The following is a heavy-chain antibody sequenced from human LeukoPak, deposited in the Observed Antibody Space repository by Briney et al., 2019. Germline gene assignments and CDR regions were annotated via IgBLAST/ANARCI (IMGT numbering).Heavy chain of an antibody. Sequence: GGSLRLPCAASGFNFDDYAMHWVRQAPGKGLEWVSFISGDGGTTYYADSVKGRFTISRDNSKNSLYLQMNSLRIEDTALYYCAKDRAAGTPYSWFDPWGQGTLVTVSS. J-gene: IGHJ5*02. D-gene: IGHD6-13*01. V-gene: IGHV3-43*02. CDR1: GFNFDDYA. CDR3: AKDRAAGTPYSWFDP. CDR2: ISGDGGTT.